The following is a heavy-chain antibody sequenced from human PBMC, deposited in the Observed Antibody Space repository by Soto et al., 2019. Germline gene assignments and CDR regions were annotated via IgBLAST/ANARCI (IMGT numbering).Heavy chain of an antibody. CDR1: GFTFKNSW. CDR2: IKEDGSEK. Sequence: GGSLRLSCAASGFTFKNSWMGWVRQAPGKGLEWVANIKEDGSEKYYVDSVRGRFTISRDNAKNSLYLQMNSLRAEDTAIYYCAAGTSVTTSDYWGQGTRVTVSS. V-gene: IGHV3-7*03. D-gene: IGHD4-17*01. J-gene: IGHJ4*02. CDR3: AAGTSVTTSDY.